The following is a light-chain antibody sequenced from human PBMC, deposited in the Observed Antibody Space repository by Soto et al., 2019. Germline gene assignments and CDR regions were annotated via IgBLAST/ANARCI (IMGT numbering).Light chain of an antibody. CDR3: ASYTSSSTSVI. V-gene: IGLV2-14*01. Sequence: QSALTQPASVSGSPGQSITISCTGTSSDVGGYKYVSWYQQHPDKAPKLIIFEVSNRPSGISSRFSGSKSGNTASLTISGRQAEDEDDYYCASYTSSSTSVIFGRGTQLTVL. J-gene: IGLJ2*01. CDR1: SSDVGGYKY. CDR2: EVS.